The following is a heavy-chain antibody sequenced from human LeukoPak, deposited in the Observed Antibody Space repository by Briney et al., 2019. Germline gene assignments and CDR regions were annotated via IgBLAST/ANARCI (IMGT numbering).Heavy chain of an antibody. J-gene: IGHJ4*02. CDR2: IRSAVETT. D-gene: IGHD3/OR15-3a*01. V-gene: IGHV3-23*01. CDR3: SKHFCTGLDCSLFDS. CDR1: GFTMSHYG. Sequence: PGGSLRLSCAASGFTMSHYGVSWVRQAPGKGLEWISGIRSAVETTHYADSVKGRFIISRDASKNALSLQLNSLRPEDTALYYCSKHFCTGLDCSLFDSWGQGTLVTVSS.